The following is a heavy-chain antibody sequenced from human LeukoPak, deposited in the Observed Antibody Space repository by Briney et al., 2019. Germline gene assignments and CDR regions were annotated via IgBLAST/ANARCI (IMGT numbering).Heavy chain of an antibody. J-gene: IGHJ4*02. D-gene: IGHD3-22*01. CDR2: ISGSGGGT. Sequence: GGSLRLSCAVSGITVSNYGMSWVRQSPGKGLEWVAGISGSGGGTNYADSVKGRFTISRDNPKNTLYLQMNSLRVEDTAVYFCAKRGVVIRVILVGFHKEANYFDSWGQGALVTVSS. CDR3: AKRGVVIRVILVGFHKEANYFDS. V-gene: IGHV3-23*01. CDR1: GITVSNYG.